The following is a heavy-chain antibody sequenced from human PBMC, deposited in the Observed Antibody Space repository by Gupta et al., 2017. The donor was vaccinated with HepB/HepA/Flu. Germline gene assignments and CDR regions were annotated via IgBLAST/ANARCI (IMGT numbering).Heavy chain of an antibody. V-gene: IGHV3-11*04. CDR2: ISDSGTIK. J-gene: IGHJ5*02. Sequence: QVQLVESGGDLVKPGGSLRLSCTASGFTFSGDYMSWIRQAPGKGLEWISYISDSGTIKYYADSVKGRFTISRDNSRNSLYLQMNSLRAEDTAFYYCAKANKWNPNYSDPWGQGTLVTVSS. D-gene: IGHD1-20*01. CDR3: AKANKWNPNYSDP. CDR1: GFTFSGDY.